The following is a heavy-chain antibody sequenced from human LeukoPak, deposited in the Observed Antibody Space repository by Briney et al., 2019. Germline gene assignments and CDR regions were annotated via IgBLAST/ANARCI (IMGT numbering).Heavy chain of an antibody. CDR1: VGSISSYY. V-gene: IGHV4-59*01. CDR2: IYYSGST. D-gene: IGHD6-13*01. CDR3: ARDRWAAAGYYYYYMDV. Sequence: SETLSLTCTVSVGSISSYYWSWIRQHPGKGLEWIGYIYYSGSTNYNPSLKSRVTISVDTSKNQFSLKLSSVTAADTAVYYCARDRWAAAGYYYYYMDVWGKGTTVTVSS. J-gene: IGHJ6*03.